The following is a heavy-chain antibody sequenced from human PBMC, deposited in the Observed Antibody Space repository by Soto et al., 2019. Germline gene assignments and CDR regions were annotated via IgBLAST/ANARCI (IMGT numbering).Heavy chain of an antibody. V-gene: IGHV1-69*01. J-gene: IGHJ5*02. CDR1: GGTFSSYA. D-gene: IGHD3-22*01. Sequence: QVQLVQSGAEVKKPGSSVKVSCKASGGTFSSYAISWVRQAPGQGLEWMGGIIPIFGTANYAQKFQGRVTITAAESTSTAYMELSSLRSEDTAVYYCARTIYDSSGYYYDGNWFDPWGQGTLVTVSS. CDR3: ARTIYDSSGYYYDGNWFDP. CDR2: IIPIFGTA.